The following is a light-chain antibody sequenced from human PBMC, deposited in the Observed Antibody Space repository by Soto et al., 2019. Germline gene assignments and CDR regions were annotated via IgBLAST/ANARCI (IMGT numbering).Light chain of an antibody. J-gene: IGKJ4*01. CDR2: SAS. V-gene: IGKV1-12*01. CDR3: QQAYTFPLT. CDR1: QDINRW. Sequence: DIQMTQSPSSVSASVGDRVTITCRASQDINRWLTWYQQKPGKAPKLLIYSASTLQGGVPSRFSGSGSGTVFSLTISSLQPEDVATYYCQQAYTFPLTFGGGTKVEIK.